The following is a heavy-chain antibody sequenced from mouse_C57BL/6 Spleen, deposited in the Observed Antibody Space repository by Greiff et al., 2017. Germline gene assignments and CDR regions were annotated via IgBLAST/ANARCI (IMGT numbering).Heavy chain of an antibody. CDR2: INPGSGGT. Sequence: QVQLQQSGAELVRPGTSVKVSCKASGYAFTNYLIEWVKQRPGQGLEWIGVINPGSGGTNYNEKFKGKATLTADKSSSTAYMQLSSLTSEDSAVYFCARSRDYDGGYAMDYWGQGTSVTVSS. J-gene: IGHJ4*01. D-gene: IGHD2-4*01. CDR3: ARSRDYDGGYAMDY. CDR1: GYAFTNYL. V-gene: IGHV1-54*01.